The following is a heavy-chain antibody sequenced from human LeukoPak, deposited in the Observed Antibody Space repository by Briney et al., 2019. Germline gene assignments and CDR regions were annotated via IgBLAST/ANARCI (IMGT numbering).Heavy chain of an antibody. CDR2: ISSSGSTI. D-gene: IGHD2-2*01. CDR3: ARDQGYCSSTSCYYFDY. Sequence: GGSLRLSCAASGFSFSDYYMSWIRQAPGKGLEWVSYISSSGSTIYYADSVKGRFTISRDNSKNTLYLQMNSLRAEDTAVYYCARDQGYCSSTSCYYFDYWGQGTLVTVSS. CDR1: GFSFSDYY. V-gene: IGHV3-11*01. J-gene: IGHJ4*02.